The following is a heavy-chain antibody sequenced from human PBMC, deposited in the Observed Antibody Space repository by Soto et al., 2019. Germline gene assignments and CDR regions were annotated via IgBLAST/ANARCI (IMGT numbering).Heavy chain of an antibody. CDR2: ISYDGSDK. J-gene: IGHJ4*02. CDR1: GFTFSYYN. Sequence: GGSLRLSCAASGFTFSYYNFHWVRQPPGKGLEWVALISYDGSDKYYADSVKGRFTISRDNSKDTLFLQLNSLSAEDTALYYCARDGTPMVTLYTFDHWGQGSLVTVSS. V-gene: IGHV3-30-3*01. D-gene: IGHD1-26*01. CDR3: ARDGTPMVTLYTFDH.